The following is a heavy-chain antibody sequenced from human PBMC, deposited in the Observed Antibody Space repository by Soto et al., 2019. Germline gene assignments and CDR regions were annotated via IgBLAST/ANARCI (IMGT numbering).Heavy chain of an antibody. V-gene: IGHV1-8*01. Sequence: QVQLVQSGAEVKKPGASVKVCCKASGYTFTSYDINWVRQATGHGLEWMGWMNPNSGNTGYAQKFQGRVTMTRNTSISTAYMELSSLRSEDTAVYYCARGAVGDFYYYYYMDVWGKGTTVTVSS. CDR2: MNPNSGNT. J-gene: IGHJ6*03. CDR1: GYTFTSYD. D-gene: IGHD3-3*01. CDR3: ARGAVGDFYYYYYMDV.